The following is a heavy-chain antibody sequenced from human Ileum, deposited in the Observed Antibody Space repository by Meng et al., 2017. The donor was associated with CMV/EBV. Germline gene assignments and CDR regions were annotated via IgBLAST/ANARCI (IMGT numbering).Heavy chain of an antibody. CDR1: GFTFSSYS. CDR2: ISSSSSYI. CDR3: ARAKLPYSSRYAY. D-gene: IGHD6-13*01. V-gene: IGHV3-21*01. J-gene: IGHJ4*02. Sequence: GESLKISCAASGFTFSSYSMNWVRQAPGKGLEWVSSISSSSSYIYYADSVKGRFTISRDNAKNSLYLQMNSLRAEDTAVYYCARAKLPYSSRYAYWGQGTLVTVSS.